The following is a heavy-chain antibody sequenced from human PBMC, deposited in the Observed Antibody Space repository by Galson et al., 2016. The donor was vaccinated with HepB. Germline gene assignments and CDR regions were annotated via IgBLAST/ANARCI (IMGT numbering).Heavy chain of an antibody. CDR2: INAGNLKT. Sequence: QSGAEVKKPGESLKISCTASGYTFTNYPIHWVRQAPGHRLEWMGSINAGNLKTRYSQKLQGRVTITTDASASTAYMELSILRSEDTDVYYCARAIVATFDFWGQGTLVTVSS. J-gene: IGHJ4*02. V-gene: IGHV1-3*01. CDR3: ARAIVATFDF. D-gene: IGHD3-16*02. CDR1: GYTFTNYP.